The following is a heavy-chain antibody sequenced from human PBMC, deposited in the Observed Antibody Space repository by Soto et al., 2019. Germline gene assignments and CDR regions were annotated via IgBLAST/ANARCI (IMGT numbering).Heavy chain of an antibody. CDR2: FDPEDGET. D-gene: IGHD2-8*01. CDR1: GYTLTELS. CDR3: ATCGPRGICSNGGCYRGREYIQP. V-gene: IGHV1-24*01. J-gene: IGHJ1*01. Sequence: QVHLTQSGAEVKKPGASVKVSCKVSGYTLTELSIHWVRQAPGKGLAWMGSFDPEDGETVYAQKLQGRVTMTEDTSTDTSYMELIKLTPEDTAVYYCATCGPRGICSNGGCYRGREYIQPWGQGTLVTVSS.